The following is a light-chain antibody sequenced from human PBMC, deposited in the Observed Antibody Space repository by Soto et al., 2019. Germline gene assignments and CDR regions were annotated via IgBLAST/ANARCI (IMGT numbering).Light chain of an antibody. CDR2: EVS. Sequence: QSVLTQPASVSGSPGQSIAISCTGTSSDVGAYDFVSWYQKHPDKAPKLLIYEVSNLPSGVSDRFSGSKFVNTATLTISGLQAEDEADYYCSSHTTSNTRVFGTGTKVTVL. J-gene: IGLJ1*01. CDR1: SSDVGAYDF. CDR3: SSHTTSNTRV. V-gene: IGLV2-14*03.